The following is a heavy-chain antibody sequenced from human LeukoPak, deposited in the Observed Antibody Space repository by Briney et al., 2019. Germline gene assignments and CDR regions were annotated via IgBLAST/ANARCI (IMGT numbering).Heavy chain of an antibody. J-gene: IGHJ4*02. CDR1: GGSFSGYY. D-gene: IGHD1-26*01. Sequence: SETLSLTCAVYGGSFSGYYWSWIRQPPGKGLEWIGEINHSGSTNYNPSLKSRVTISVDTSKNQFSLKLSSVTAADTAVYYCASFVSRELWRVFDYWGQGTLVTVSS. CDR3: ASFVSRELWRVFDY. V-gene: IGHV4-34*01. CDR2: INHSGST.